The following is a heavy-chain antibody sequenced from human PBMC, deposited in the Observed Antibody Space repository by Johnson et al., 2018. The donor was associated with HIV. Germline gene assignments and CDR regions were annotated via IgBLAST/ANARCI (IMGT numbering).Heavy chain of an antibody. V-gene: IGHV3-30*04. J-gene: IGHJ3*02. D-gene: IGHD2-15*01. CDR1: GFTFISYA. Sequence: QVQLVESGGGVVQPGRSLRLSCAASGFTFISYAMHWVRQAPGPELAWAAVISYDGSNQSYADSVTGRFTISRDNSKNPLYRQMNSLRAEDTAVYYCARVRQPVVDDAFDIWGQGTMVIVSS. CDR2: ISYDGSNQ. CDR3: ARVRQPVVDDAFDI.